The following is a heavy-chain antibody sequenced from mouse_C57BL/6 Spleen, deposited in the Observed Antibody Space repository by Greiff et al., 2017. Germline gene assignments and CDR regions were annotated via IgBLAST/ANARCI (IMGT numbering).Heavy chain of an antibody. CDR3: ARSDSNYGYAMDY. D-gene: IGHD2-5*01. V-gene: IGHV1-64*01. CDR1: GYTFTSYW. CDR2: IHPNSGST. J-gene: IGHJ4*01. Sequence: QVQLQQPGAELVKPGASVKLSCKASGYTFTSYWMHWVKQRPGQGLEWIGMIHPNSGSTNYNEKFKSKATLTVDKSSSTASMQLSSLTSEDSAVYYCARSDSNYGYAMDYWGQGTSVTVSS.